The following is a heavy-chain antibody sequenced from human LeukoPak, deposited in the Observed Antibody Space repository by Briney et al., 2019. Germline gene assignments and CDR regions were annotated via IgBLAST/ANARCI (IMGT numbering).Heavy chain of an antibody. V-gene: IGHV3-20*04. D-gene: IGHD3-10*01. CDR3: ARGYGSGEDGDY. CDR2: INWNGGST. Sequence: GSLRLSCAASGFTFDDYGMSCVRQAPGKGLEWVSGINWNGGSTGYADSVKGRFTTSRDNAKNSLYLQMNSLRAEDTALYYCARGYGSGEDGDYWGQGTLVTVSS. CDR1: GFTFDDYG. J-gene: IGHJ4*02.